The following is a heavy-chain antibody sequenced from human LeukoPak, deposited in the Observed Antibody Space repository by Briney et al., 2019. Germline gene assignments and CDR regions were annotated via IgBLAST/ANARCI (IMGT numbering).Heavy chain of an antibody. V-gene: IGHV3-21*01. CDR1: GSTFSTYS. D-gene: IGHD3-22*01. CDR3: ATQGEHSYDSNRSGYFQH. Sequence: GGSLRLSCAASGSTFSTYSMNWVRQAPGKGLEWVSSISSSSSFIYYADSVKGRFTISRDNAKNSLYLQMNSLRAEDTAVYYCATQGEHSYDSNRSGYFQHWGQGTLVTVSS. CDR2: ISSSSSFI. J-gene: IGHJ1*01.